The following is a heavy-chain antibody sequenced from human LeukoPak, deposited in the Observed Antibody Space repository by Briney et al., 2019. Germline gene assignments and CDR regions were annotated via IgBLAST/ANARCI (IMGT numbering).Heavy chain of an antibody. J-gene: IGHJ4*02. CDR1: GGSFSGYY. Sequence: SETLSLTCAVYGGSFSGYYWSWIRQPPGKGLEWIGEINHSGSTNYNPSLKSRVTISVDTSKNQFSLKLTSVTAADTAVYYCAREAAAGTFYFDYWGQGTLVTVSS. V-gene: IGHV4-34*01. CDR2: INHSGST. CDR3: AREAAAGTFYFDY. D-gene: IGHD6-13*01.